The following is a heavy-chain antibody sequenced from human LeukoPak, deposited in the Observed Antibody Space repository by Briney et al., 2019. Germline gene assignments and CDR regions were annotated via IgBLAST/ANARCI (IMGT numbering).Heavy chain of an antibody. V-gene: IGHV3-23*01. CDR3: AKDGAAAGIDFDY. D-gene: IGHD6-13*01. CDR1: GFTFNNYA. Sequence: GGSLRLSCAASGFTFNNYAMSWVRQAPGKGLEWVSGISGSGGSTYYADSVKGQFTVSRDNSKNTLYLQMISLRAEDTAVYYCAKDGAAAGIDFDYWGQGTLVTVSS. CDR2: ISGSGGST. J-gene: IGHJ4*02.